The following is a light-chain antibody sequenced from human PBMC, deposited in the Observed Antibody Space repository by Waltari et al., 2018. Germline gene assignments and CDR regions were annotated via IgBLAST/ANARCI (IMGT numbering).Light chain of an antibody. CDR2: DVS. CDR3: QQRTNWLT. J-gene: IGKJ4*01. CDR1: HSISGY. V-gene: IGKV3-11*01. Sequence: ENVLTQSPATLSLSPGDRATLSCRASHSISGYLAWYQQKPGQPPRLLIFDVSNRATGIPARFGGSGSGTVFTLSISSLEPEDSAVYYCQQRTNWLTFGGGTKVEIK.